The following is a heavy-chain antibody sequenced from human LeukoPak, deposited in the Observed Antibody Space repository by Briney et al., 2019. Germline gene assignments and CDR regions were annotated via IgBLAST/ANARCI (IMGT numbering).Heavy chain of an antibody. Sequence: GPSLRLSCATSGFTFRSHAMHWVRQSPGKGLEWVAQIWYDGSNKYYADSVKGRFSVSRDNSKNTLYLQMNSLRAEDTAVYYCAKVWGLVVGATRYYFDYWGQGTLVTVSS. CDR3: AKVWGLVVGATRYYFDY. V-gene: IGHV3-33*06. CDR1: GFTFRSHA. J-gene: IGHJ4*02. CDR2: IWYDGSNK. D-gene: IGHD1-26*01.